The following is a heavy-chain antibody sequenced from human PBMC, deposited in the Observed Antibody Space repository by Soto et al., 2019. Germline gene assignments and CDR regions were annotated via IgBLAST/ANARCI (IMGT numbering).Heavy chain of an antibody. CDR3: ARRGCYDCPFDY. J-gene: IGHJ4*02. V-gene: IGHV4-39*01. CDR2: IYYSGST. CDR1: GGSISSSSYY. D-gene: IGHD5-12*01. Sequence: QLQLQESGPGLVKPSETLSLTCTVSGGSISSSSYYWGWIRQPPGKGLEWIGSIYYSGSTYYNPSLKSRVTISVDTSKNQFSLKLSSVTAADTAVYYCARRGCYDCPFDYWGQGTLVTVSS.